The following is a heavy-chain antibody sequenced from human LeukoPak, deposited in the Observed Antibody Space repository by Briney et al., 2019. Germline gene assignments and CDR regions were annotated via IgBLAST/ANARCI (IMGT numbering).Heavy chain of an antibody. CDR2: IYSGGST. Sequence: PGGSPRLSCAASGISVSSNYMNWVRQAPGKGLEWVSIIYSGGSTYYADSVKGRFTISRDNSKNTLYLQLNSLRAEDTAVYYCARLDSMIRGVLTDYWGQGTLVTVSS. V-gene: IGHV3-66*01. CDR3: ARLDSMIRGVLTDY. CDR1: GISVSSNY. D-gene: IGHD3-10*01. J-gene: IGHJ4*02.